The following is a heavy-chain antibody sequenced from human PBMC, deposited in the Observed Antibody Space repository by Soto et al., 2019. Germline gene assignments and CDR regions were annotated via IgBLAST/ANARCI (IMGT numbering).Heavy chain of an antibody. D-gene: IGHD4-17*01. Sequence: SVGSLRLSCVASGFTFSNYAMNWVRQAPGKGLEWVAVISYDGSNKYYADSVKGRITISRDNSRNTLYLQMNNLRAEDTAMYYCARDLGNNYGSFAYWGQGTLVTVS. V-gene: IGHV3-30-3*01. J-gene: IGHJ4*02. CDR2: ISYDGSNK. CDR3: ARDLGNNYGSFAY. CDR1: GFTFSNYA.